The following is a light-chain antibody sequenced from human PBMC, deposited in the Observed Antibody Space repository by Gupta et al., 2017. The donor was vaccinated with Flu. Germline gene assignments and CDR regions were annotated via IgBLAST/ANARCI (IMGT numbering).Light chain of an antibody. CDR2: GAS. Sequence: EVVLTQSLGTLSLSPGERATLSCRASQSVSNNYLAWYQHKPGQAPRLLIYGASSRATGIPDRFSGSGSGTDFTLTISRLEPEDFAVYYCQQYDTSPRYTFGQGTKLEIK. V-gene: IGKV3-20*01. CDR1: QSVSNNY. J-gene: IGKJ2*01. CDR3: QQYDTSPRYT.